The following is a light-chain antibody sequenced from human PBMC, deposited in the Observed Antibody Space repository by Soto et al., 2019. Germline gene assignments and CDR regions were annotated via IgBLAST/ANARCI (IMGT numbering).Light chain of an antibody. V-gene: IGKV1D-13*01. CDR1: QGISSA. CDR2: DAS. J-gene: IGKJ3*01. CDR3: QQFNNYPS. Sequence: AIQLTQSPSSLSASVGDRVTITCRASQGISSALAWYQQKPGKAPKLLISDASSLESGVPSRFGGSGAATDFTLTSSSLQPEDFATYCCQQFNNYPSFGPGTKVDIK.